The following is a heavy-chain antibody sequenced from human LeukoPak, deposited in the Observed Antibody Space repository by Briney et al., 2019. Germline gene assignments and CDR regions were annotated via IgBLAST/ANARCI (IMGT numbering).Heavy chain of an antibody. CDR3: ASWVYSSGWYNY. Sequence: SETLSLTCTVSGGAISSGAYYWGWIRQPAGKGLEWLGRIYTNGNTNYNPSLKSRVTISVDTSKNQFSLKLSSVTAADTAVYYCASWVYSSGWYNYWGQGTLVTVSS. J-gene: IGHJ4*02. V-gene: IGHV4-61*02. CDR2: IYTNGNT. CDR1: GGAISSGAYY. D-gene: IGHD6-19*01.